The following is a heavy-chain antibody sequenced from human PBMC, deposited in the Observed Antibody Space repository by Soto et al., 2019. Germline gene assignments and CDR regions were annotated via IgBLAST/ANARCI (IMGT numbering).Heavy chain of an antibody. CDR1: GGSISSGDNY. Sequence: QVQLQESGPGLVKPSQTLSLTCTVSGGSISSGDNYWSWIRQHPGKGLEWIVYIYYSGSTYYNPSLRRRVTISVDSSKNQFSLKLSSVTAADSAVYYCARVRAGAPYYYDITGVDHWGQGALVTVSS. CDR2: IYYSGST. V-gene: IGHV4-31*03. D-gene: IGHD3-22*01. CDR3: ARVRAGAPYYYDITGVDH. J-gene: IGHJ4*02.